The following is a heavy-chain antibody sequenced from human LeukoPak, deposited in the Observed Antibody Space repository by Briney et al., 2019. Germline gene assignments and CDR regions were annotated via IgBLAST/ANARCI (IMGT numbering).Heavy chain of an antibody. CDR2: ISGSGSRT. CDR1: GSTFSSYA. D-gene: IGHD3-16*01. CDR3: AHGGWNYYDGMDV. V-gene: IGHV3-23*01. J-gene: IGHJ6*02. Sequence: GGSLRLSCAASGSTFSSYAINWVRQAPGKGLECVSAISGSGSRTYYADSVKGRFTISRDNSKNTLYLQMNSLRTEDTAVYYCAHGGWNYYDGMDVWGQGTTVTVSS.